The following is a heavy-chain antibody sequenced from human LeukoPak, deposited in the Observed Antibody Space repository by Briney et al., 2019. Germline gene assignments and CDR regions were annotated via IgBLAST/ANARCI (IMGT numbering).Heavy chain of an antibody. CDR1: GYTFTSYY. CDR2: INPNSGGT. Sequence: AASVKVSCKASGYTFTSYYMHWVRQAPGQGLEWMGWINPNSGGTNYAQKFQGWVTMTRDTSISTAYMELSRLRSDDTAVYYCARMERGYSYGYYYYGMDVWGQGTTVTVSS. J-gene: IGHJ6*02. V-gene: IGHV1-2*04. D-gene: IGHD5-18*01. CDR3: ARMERGYSYGYYYYGMDV.